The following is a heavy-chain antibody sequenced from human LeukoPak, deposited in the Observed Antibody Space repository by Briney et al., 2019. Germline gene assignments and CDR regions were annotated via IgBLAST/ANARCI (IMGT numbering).Heavy chain of an antibody. V-gene: IGHV3-48*03. Sequence: SGGSLRLSCAASGFTFSSYEMNWVRQAPGKGLEWVSYISSSGSTINYADSVKGRFTISRDNAKNSLYLQMNSLRAEDTAVYYCARDQSRITMVRGRYGMDVWGKGTTVTVSS. J-gene: IGHJ6*04. CDR1: GFTFSSYE. CDR2: ISSSGSTI. D-gene: IGHD3-10*01. CDR3: ARDQSRITMVRGRYGMDV.